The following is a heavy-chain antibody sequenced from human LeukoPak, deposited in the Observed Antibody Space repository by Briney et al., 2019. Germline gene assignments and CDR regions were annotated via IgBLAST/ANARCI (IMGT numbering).Heavy chain of an antibody. D-gene: IGHD2-2*01. CDR1: GFTFSSYA. V-gene: IGHV3-21*01. Sequence: PGGSLRLSCAASGFTFSSYAMSWVRQAPGKGLEWVSSISSSSSYIYYADSVKGRFTISRDNAKNSLYLQMNSLRAEDTAVYYCARAFVCSSTRCYDWFDPWGQGTLVTVSS. CDR2: ISSSSSYI. CDR3: ARAFVCSSTRCYDWFDP. J-gene: IGHJ5*02.